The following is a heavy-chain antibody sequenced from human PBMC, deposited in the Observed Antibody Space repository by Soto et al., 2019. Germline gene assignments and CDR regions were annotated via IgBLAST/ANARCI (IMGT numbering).Heavy chain of an antibody. J-gene: IGHJ6*02. Sequence: SVNGSCKASGINLRGTAVQWLRQARGQGRECIGRIVVGTGSTTYAQIVQERTAITRDMSTNTAYMELTGLRPEDTAIYYCAEDAHRDDFWSSYPYYYYSMDVWGQGTTVTVS. CDR2: IVVGTGST. CDR3: AEDAHRDDFWSSYPYYYYSMDV. CDR1: GINLRGTA. V-gene: IGHV1-58*01. D-gene: IGHD3-3*01.